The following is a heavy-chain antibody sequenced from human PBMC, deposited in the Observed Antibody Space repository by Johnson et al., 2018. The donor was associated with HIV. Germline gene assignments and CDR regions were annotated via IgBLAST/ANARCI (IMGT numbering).Heavy chain of an antibody. D-gene: IGHD1-26*01. J-gene: IGHJ3*02. Sequence: VQLVESGGGLVQPGGSLRLSCAASGFTFSDHYMYWVRQAPGKGLEWVGRIKSKSDGGTTDYAAPVKGRFTMSRDDSKSTLYLQMNSLKTEDTAVYYCAMERMGGFDIWGQGTMVTVSS. CDR3: AMERMGGFDI. CDR1: GFTFSDHY. V-gene: IGHV3-15*01. CDR2: IKSKSDGGTT.